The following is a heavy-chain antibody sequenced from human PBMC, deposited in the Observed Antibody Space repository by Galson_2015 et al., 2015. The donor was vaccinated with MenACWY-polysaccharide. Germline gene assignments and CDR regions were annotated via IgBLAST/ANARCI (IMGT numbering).Heavy chain of an antibody. Sequence: SVKVSCKASGYTFNSHAMNWVRQAPGQGLEWMGWINTNTGNPTYAQGFTGRFVFSLDTSVSTAYLQISSLKAEDTAVYYCARYHSYSLPYYFDYWGQGTLVTVSS. J-gene: IGHJ4*02. D-gene: IGHD2-15*01. CDR3: ARYHSYSLPYYFDY. V-gene: IGHV7-4-1*02. CDR1: GYTFNSHA. CDR2: INTNTGNP.